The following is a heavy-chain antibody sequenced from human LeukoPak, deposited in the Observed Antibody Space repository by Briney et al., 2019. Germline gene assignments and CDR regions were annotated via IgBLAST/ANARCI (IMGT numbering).Heavy chain of an antibody. CDR3: ARGSPIFGVSPFDP. CDR2: IKQDGSEK. Sequence: PGRSLRLSCAASGFTFSSYWMSWVRQAPGKGLEWVANIKQDGSEKYYVDSVKGRFTISRDNAKNSLYLQMNSLRAEDTAVYYCARGSPIFGVSPFDPWGQGTLVTVSS. D-gene: IGHD3-3*01. J-gene: IGHJ5*02. V-gene: IGHV3-7*01. CDR1: GFTFSSYW.